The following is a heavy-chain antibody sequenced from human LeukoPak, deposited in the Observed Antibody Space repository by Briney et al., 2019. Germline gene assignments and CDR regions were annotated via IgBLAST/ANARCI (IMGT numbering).Heavy chain of an antibody. V-gene: IGHV4-4*07. Sequence: SETLSLTCTVSGGSITSYYWSWIRQPPGKGLEWIGRIYNSGITNYNPSLKSRVTMSMDTSMNQFSLKLRSVTAADTAVYYCARDYGDFPAYYFDYWGQGTLVTVSS. D-gene: IGHD4-17*01. CDR3: ARDYGDFPAYYFDY. CDR1: GGSITSYY. J-gene: IGHJ4*02. CDR2: IYNSGIT.